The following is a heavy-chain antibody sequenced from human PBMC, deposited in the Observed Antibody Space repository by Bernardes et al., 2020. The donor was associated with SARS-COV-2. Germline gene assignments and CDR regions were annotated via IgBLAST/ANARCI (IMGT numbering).Heavy chain of an antibody. CDR1: GFTFSSYG. J-gene: IGHJ6*02. CDR3: ARDAYYYDRSGYYWGKYDYYGMDV. D-gene: IGHD3-22*01. CDR2: IWYDGSNK. Sequence: GRSLRLSCAASGFTFSSYGMHWVRPAPGKGLEWVAFIWYDGSNKTYADSVKGRFAISRDNSKNTLYLQMNSLRAEDTAVYYCARDAYYYDRSGYYWGKYDYYGMDVWGQGTTVTVSS. V-gene: IGHV3-33*01.